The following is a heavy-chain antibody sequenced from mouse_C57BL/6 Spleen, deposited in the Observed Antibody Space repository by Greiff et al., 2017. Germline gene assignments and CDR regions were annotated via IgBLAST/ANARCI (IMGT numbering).Heavy chain of an antibody. Sequence: DVKLQESGGGLVQPGGSMKLSCVASGFTFSNYWMNWVRQSPEKGLEWVAQIRLKSDNYATQYAESVKGRFTISRDDSKSSVYLQMNNLRAEDTGIYYCTGGGTYYFDYWGQGTTLTVSS. D-gene: IGHD4-1*01. V-gene: IGHV6-3*01. CDR2: IRLKSDNYAT. CDR1: GFTFSNYW. CDR3: TGGGTYYFDY. J-gene: IGHJ2*01.